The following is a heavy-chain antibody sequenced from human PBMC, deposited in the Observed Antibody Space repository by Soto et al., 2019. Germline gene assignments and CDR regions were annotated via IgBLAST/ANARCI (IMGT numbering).Heavy chain of an antibody. CDR3: ARDRYFYDSRGYYRKIES. CDR2: IFHSGIT. CDR1: VYCFINHC. D-gene: IGHD3-22*01. V-gene: IGHV4-59*11. Sequence: SDTLWLTCTISVYCFINHCCTLILQSPVKGLEWIVYIFHSGITDYNHSVKSRVTISIEKSRNLFSLNLTSVTAADTAVYYCARDRYFYDSRGYYRKIESWGKRNMVNVSS. J-gene: IGHJ6*04.